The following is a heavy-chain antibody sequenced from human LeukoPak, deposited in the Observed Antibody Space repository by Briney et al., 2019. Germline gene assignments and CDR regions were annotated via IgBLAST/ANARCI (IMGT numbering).Heavy chain of an antibody. CDR3: ARNTGYSSSWYLAQKFDY. D-gene: IGHD6-13*01. V-gene: IGHV4-39*07. Sequence: SETLSLTCTVSGGSISSSDYYWGWIRQPPGKGLEWIGSIYYSVTTYYNPSLKSRVTISVDTSKNQFSLKLNSVTAADTAVYYCARNTGYSSSWYLAQKFDYWGQGTLVTVSS. CDR1: GGSISSSDYY. CDR2: IYYSVTT. J-gene: IGHJ4*02.